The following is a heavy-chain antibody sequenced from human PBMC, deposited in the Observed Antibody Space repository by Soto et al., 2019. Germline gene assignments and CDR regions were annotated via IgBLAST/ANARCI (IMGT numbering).Heavy chain of an antibody. D-gene: IGHD4-17*01. Sequence: PGGSLRLSCAASGFTFSSYAMSWVRQAPGKGLEWVSAISGSGGSTYYADSVKGRFTISRDNSKNTLYLQMNSLRAEDTAVYYCAKDKDYGDYGGGFAPWRQGTLVTVSS. J-gene: IGHJ5*02. CDR1: GFTFSSYA. CDR3: AKDKDYGDYGGGFAP. CDR2: ISGSGGST. V-gene: IGHV3-23*01.